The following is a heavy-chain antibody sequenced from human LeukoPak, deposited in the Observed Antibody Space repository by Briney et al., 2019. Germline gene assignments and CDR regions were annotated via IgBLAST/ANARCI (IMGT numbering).Heavy chain of an antibody. CDR2: INHSGST. CDR3: ARGLAVAGLRYYYYGMDV. J-gene: IGHJ6*02. Sequence: SETLSLTCAVYGGSFSGYYWSWIRQPPGKGLEWIGEINHSGSTNYNPSLKSRVTISVDTSKNQFSLKLSSVTAADTAVYYCARGLAVAGLRYYYYGMDVWGQGTTVTVSS. V-gene: IGHV4-34*01. CDR1: GGSFSGYY. D-gene: IGHD6-19*01.